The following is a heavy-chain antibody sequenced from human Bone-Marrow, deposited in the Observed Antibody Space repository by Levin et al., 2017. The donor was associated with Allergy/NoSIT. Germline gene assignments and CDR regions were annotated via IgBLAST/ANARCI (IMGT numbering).Heavy chain of an antibody. Sequence: LSLTCAASGFTFSSYAMSWVRQAPGKGLEWVSAISGSGGSTYYADSVKGRFTISRDNSKNTLYLQMNSLRAEDTAVYYCAKDGYYDSSGYYYYYYGMDVWGQGTTVTVSS. CDR1: GFTFSSYA. J-gene: IGHJ6*02. CDR2: ISGSGGST. CDR3: AKDGYYDSSGYYYYYYGMDV. D-gene: IGHD3-22*01. V-gene: IGHV3-23*01.